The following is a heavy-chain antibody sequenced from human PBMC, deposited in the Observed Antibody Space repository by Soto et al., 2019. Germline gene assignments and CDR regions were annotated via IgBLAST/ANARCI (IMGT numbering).Heavy chain of an antibody. Sequence: EVQLVESGGGLVRPGGSLRLSCAASGFTFSYYWMHWVRQAPGKGLVWVSRIHSDGSSTTYADFVKGRFINSRDNARNTVYLQMNSVIVEDTALYYCARRDRGAFDLWGQGTVVTVSS. D-gene: IGHD5-12*01. V-gene: IGHV3-74*01. CDR1: GFTFSYYW. CDR2: IHSDGSST. J-gene: IGHJ3*01. CDR3: ARRDRGAFDL.